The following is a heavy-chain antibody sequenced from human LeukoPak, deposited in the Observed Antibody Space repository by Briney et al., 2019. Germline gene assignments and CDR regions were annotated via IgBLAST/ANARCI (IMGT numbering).Heavy chain of an antibody. V-gene: IGHV4-34*01. D-gene: IGHD3-3*01. J-gene: IGHJ5*02. Sequence: SETLSLTCAVYGGYFSGYYWSWIRQPPGKGLEWIGEINHSGSTNYNPSLKSRVTISVDTSKNQFSLKLSSVTAADTAVYYCARGGFLVQNHFDPWGQGTLVTVSS. CDR1: GGYFSGYY. CDR3: ARGGFLVQNHFDP. CDR2: INHSGST.